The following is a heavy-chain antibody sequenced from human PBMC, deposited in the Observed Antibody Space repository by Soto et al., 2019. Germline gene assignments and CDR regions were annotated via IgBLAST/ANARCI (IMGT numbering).Heavy chain of an antibody. CDR1: GFTFSSYA. CDR2: ISGGGNDR. CDR3: ARSLFIASTDTEPFDS. V-gene: IGHV3-23*01. Sequence: GVSLRLSCAASGFTFSSYAMSWVRQAPGKGLEWVSAISGGGNDRFYADSVRGRFTISRDNSRNTLYLHVNSLRAEDTAVHYCARSLFIASTDTEPFDSWGQGPLVTVSS. D-gene: IGHD6-13*01. J-gene: IGHJ4*02.